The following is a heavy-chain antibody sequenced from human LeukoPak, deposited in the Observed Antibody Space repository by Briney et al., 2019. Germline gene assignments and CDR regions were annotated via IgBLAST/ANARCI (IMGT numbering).Heavy chain of an antibody. J-gene: IGHJ4*02. CDR3: AKGEQYSSSWNGGFDY. V-gene: IGHV3-33*06. D-gene: IGHD6-13*01. CDR2: IWYDGSNK. CDR1: GFTFSSYG. Sequence: GGSLRLSCAASGFTFSSYGMHGVRQAPGKGVEWGAVIWYDGSNKYYADSVKGRFPISGDNSKNTLYLQMNSLRAEDTAVYYCAKGEQYSSSWNGGFDYWGQGTLVTVSS.